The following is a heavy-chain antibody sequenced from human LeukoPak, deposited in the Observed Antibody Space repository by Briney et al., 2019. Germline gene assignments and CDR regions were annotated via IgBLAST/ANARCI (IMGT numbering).Heavy chain of an antibody. Sequence: SVKVSCKASGGTFSRYAISWVRQAPGQGLEWMGGIIPIFGTANYAQKFQSRVTITADESTSTAYMKLSSVRSEDTAVCYCATEIHRGSGIAAVWGQGTLVTVSS. CDR2: IIPIFGTA. J-gene: IGHJ4*02. V-gene: IGHV1-69*13. CDR3: ATEIHRGSGIAAV. D-gene: IGHD6-13*01. CDR1: GGTFSRYA.